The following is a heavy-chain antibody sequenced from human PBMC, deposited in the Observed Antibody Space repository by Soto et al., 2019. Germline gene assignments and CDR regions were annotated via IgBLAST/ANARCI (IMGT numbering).Heavy chain of an antibody. Sequence: GGSVRLSCAASGFTFSDYWMHWVRQAPGKGLVWVSRIKTDGSSTTYADSVKGRFTMFRDNAKNSLYLQMNSLRAEDTALYYCAKGRSYYYYYGVDVWGQGTTVTVSS. CDR1: GFTFSDYW. CDR3: AKGRSYYYYYGVDV. V-gene: IGHV3-74*01. J-gene: IGHJ6*02. CDR2: IKTDGSST.